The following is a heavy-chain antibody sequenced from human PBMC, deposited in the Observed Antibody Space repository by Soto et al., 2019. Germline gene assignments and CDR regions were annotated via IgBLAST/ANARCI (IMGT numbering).Heavy chain of an antibody. J-gene: IGHJ5*02. D-gene: IGHD6-13*01. V-gene: IGHV3-21*01. CDR1: GFTFSSYS. CDR2: ISSSSSYI. CDR3: AREAGLSNWFDP. Sequence: EVQLVESGGGLVQPGGSLRLSCAASGFTFSSYSMNWVRQAPGKGLEWVSSISSSSSYIYYADSVKGRFTISRDNAKNSLYLQMNSLRAEDTAVYYCAREAGLSNWFDPWGQGTLVTVSS.